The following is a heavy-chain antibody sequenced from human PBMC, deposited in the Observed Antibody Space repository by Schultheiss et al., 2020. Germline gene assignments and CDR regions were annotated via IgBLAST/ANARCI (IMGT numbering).Heavy chain of an antibody. CDR2: INHSGST. CDR1: GGSISNSNW. D-gene: IGHD6-19*01. Sequence: SETLSLTCAVSGGSISNSNWWSWVRQPPGKGLEWIGEINHSGSTNYNPSLKSRVTISVDTSKNQFSLKLSSVTAADTAVYYCARGGWYYFDYWGQGTLVTVSS. J-gene: IGHJ4*02. CDR3: ARGGWYYFDY. V-gene: IGHV4-4*02.